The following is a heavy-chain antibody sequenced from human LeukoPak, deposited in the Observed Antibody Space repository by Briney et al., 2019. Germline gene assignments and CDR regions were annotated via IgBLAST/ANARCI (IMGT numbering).Heavy chain of an antibody. Sequence: GGSLGLSCAASGFTFDDYGMSWVRQAPGKGLEWVSGINWNGGSTGYADSVKGRFTISRDNAKNSLYLQMNSLRAEDTALYHCARVVYYDISGYYYAPLDYWGQGSLVTVSS. CDR3: ARVVYYDISGYYYAPLDY. CDR2: INWNGGST. D-gene: IGHD3-22*01. V-gene: IGHV3-20*01. J-gene: IGHJ4*02. CDR1: GFTFDDYG.